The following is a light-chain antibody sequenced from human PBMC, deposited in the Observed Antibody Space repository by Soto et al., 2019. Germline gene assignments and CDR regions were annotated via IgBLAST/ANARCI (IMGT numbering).Light chain of an antibody. CDR2: KAS. CDR1: QSIGIW. CDR3: QQYNDYSWT. J-gene: IGKJ1*01. Sequence: IQMTQSPSTLSASVGDRIAITCRASQSIGIWLAWYQQKPGKDPRLLIYKASSLESGVPSRFSGSGYGTEFTLTISSLQPDDFATYYCQQYNDYSWTFGQGTKVEIK. V-gene: IGKV1-5*03.